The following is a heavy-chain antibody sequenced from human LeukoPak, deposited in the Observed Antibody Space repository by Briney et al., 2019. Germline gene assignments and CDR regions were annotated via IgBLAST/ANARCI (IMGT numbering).Heavy chain of an antibody. D-gene: IGHD5-18*01. J-gene: IGHJ4*02. Sequence: PGRSLRLSCAGSGFTFSSYVMHWVRQAPGRGLEWVSSLSEGGDTAYYADSVKGRFTIYRDNSRDTLYLQVNSLRADDTALYYCAFSPLGDNYGFPYWGQGALVIVS. V-gene: IGHV3-23*01. CDR3: AFSPLGDNYGFPY. CDR1: GFTFSSYV. CDR2: LSEGGDTA.